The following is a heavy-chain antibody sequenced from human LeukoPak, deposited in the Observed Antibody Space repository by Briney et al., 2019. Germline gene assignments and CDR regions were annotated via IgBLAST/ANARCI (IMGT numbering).Heavy chain of an antibody. J-gene: IGHJ4*02. CDR1: GGSFTFYS. CDR2: IITILGKT. CDR3: AIEERGAIGC. V-gene: IGHV1-69*02. Sequence: GSSVKVSCKASGGSFTFYSISWVRQVPGQGLEWMGRIITILGKTNYAQIFQGRVTITADISSSTAYMELSRLTSEDTAVYYCAIEERGAIGCWGQGTLVTVSS. D-gene: IGHD1-26*01.